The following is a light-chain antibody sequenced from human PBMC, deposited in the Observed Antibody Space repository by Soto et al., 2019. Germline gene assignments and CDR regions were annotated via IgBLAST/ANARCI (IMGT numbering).Light chain of an antibody. J-gene: IGKJ4*01. V-gene: IGKV3-11*01. CDR2: GAS. Sequence: EIVLTQSPATLSLSPGERATLSCRASQSVSSNLAWYQQKPGQAPRLLIYGASNRATGIPARFSGSGSGTDFTLTINSLEPEDFAVYYCQQRSDWPLTFGGGTKVEIK. CDR3: QQRSDWPLT. CDR1: QSVSSN.